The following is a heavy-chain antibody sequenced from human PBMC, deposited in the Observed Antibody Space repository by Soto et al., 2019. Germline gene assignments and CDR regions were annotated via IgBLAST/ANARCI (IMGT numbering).Heavy chain of an antibody. CDR3: ASNTAMAMRNYYYYMDV. J-gene: IGHJ6*03. Sequence: GGSLRLSCAASGFTFSAYAMSWVRQAPGKGLEWVSGIGGSGGSTWNADSVKGRFTISRDNSKNTLYLQMNSLRAEDTAVYYCASNTAMAMRNYYYYMDVWGKGTTVTVSS. CDR1: GFTFSAYA. V-gene: IGHV3-23*01. CDR2: IGGSGGST. D-gene: IGHD5-18*01.